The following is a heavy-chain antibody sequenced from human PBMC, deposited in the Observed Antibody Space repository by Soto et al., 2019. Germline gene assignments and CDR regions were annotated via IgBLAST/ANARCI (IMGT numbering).Heavy chain of an antibody. CDR2: MHPDATKN. CDR1: GVSFRESW. J-gene: IGHJ4*02. V-gene: IGHV3-7*04. D-gene: IGHD3-10*01. CDR3: VRDPDHGALDY. Sequence: GGSLRLSCIASGVSFRESWMAWVRQAPGEGLEWVALMHPDATKNVYVDSVRGRFTISRDNAKNSLYLQMNGLREEDTAVYYCVRDPDHGALDYWGRGTLVTVSS.